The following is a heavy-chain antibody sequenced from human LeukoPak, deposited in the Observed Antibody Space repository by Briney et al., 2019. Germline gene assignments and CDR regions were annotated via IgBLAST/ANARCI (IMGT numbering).Heavy chain of an antibody. Sequence: PSETLSLTCTVYGASFSGYYWTWIRQPPGKGLEWIGETNPSGGANYSPSLRSRVTMSLGTSKNQFSLKLSSVTAADTAVYYCARARDRSNLTWGQGTLVTVSS. CDR3: ARARDRSNLT. V-gene: IGHV4-34*01. J-gene: IGHJ5*02. CDR1: GASFSGYY. D-gene: IGHD3-22*01. CDR2: TNPSGGA.